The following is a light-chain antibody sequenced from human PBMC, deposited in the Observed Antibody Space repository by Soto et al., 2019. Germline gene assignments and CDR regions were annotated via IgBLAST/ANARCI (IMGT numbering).Light chain of an antibody. V-gene: IGLV7-43*01. Sequence: QAVVTQEPSLTVSPGGTVTLTCASSTGAVTSGYYANWFQQKPGQAPRALISSTSNKRSWTPARFSGSLLGGKAALTLSGVQPEDEAEYYCLLFYRDAWVFGGGTQLTVL. CDR1: TGAVTSGYY. CDR3: LLFYRDAWV. J-gene: IGLJ3*02. CDR2: STS.